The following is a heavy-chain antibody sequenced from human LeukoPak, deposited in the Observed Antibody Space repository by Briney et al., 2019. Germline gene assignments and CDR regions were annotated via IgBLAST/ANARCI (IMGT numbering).Heavy chain of an antibody. CDR1: GGSISSSTYY. CDR2: IYYSGST. CDR3: ARDGPFLDGSGSYYGY. V-gene: IGHV4-39*07. J-gene: IGHJ4*02. Sequence: SETLSLTCSVSGGSISSSTYYWGWIRQPPGKGLEWVGSIYYSGSTYFNPSLKSRVTISVDTSKNQFSLKLRSVTAADTAVYYCARDGPFLDGSGSYYGYWGQGTLVTVSS. D-gene: IGHD3-10*01.